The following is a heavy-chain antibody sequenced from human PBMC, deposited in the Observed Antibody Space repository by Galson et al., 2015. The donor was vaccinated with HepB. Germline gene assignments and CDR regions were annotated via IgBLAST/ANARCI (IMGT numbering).Heavy chain of an antibody. CDR2: INSDGSST. D-gene: IGHD2-2*01. J-gene: IGHJ3*02. CDR3: ARVPAAMYAFDI. CDR1: GFTFSSYW. Sequence: SLRLSCAASGFTFSSYWMHWVRQAPGKGLVWVSRINSDGSSTSYADSVKGRFTISRDNAKNTLYLQMNSLRAEDTAVYYCARVPAAMYAFDIWGQGTMVTVSS. V-gene: IGHV3-74*01.